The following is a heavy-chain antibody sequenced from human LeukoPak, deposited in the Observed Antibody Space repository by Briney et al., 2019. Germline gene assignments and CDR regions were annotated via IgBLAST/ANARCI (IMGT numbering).Heavy chain of an antibody. CDR2: IKPDGSDK. Sequence: GGSLRLSCAASGFTFSTYGMNWVRQAPGKGLEWVSDIKPDGSDKSFVDSVKGRFAISRDNAKNSLYLQMNSLRAEDTAVYYCLRSGGYWGQGTPVTVSS. CDR1: GFTFSTYG. D-gene: IGHD1-26*01. J-gene: IGHJ4*02. CDR3: LRSGGY. V-gene: IGHV3-7*01.